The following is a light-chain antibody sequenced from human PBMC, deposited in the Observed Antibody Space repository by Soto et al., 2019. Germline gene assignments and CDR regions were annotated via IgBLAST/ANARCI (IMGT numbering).Light chain of an antibody. CDR1: STDVGGYDY. J-gene: IGLJ1*01. V-gene: IGLV2-11*01. CDR2: DVS. Sequence: QSALTQPRSVSGSPGQSVTISCTGTSTDVGGYDYVSWYQQHPGKAPKLMIYDVSKRPSGVPDRFSGSKSGNTASLTISGLQAEVEADYYCCSYAGSYTYAFGSGTKVTVL. CDR3: CSYAGSYTYA.